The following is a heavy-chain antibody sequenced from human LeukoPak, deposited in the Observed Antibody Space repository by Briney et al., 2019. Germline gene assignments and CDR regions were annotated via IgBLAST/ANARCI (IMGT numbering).Heavy chain of an antibody. CDR3: SKDPGLSSYYYYYYMDV. V-gene: IGHV3-30*02. CDR1: GFTFSSYG. D-gene: IGHD3-9*01. CDR2: VRHDGGYK. Sequence: GGSLRLSCAASGFTFSSYGMHWVRQAPGKGLEWVAFVRHDGGYKYYADSVKGRFTISRDNSKNTLYLQMISLRDDDTAVYYCSKDPGLSSYYYYYYMDVWGKGTTVTVSS. J-gene: IGHJ6*03.